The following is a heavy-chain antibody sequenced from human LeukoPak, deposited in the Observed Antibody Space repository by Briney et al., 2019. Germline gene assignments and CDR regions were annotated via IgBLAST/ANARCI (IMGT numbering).Heavy chain of an antibody. Sequence: ESSETLSLTCAVYGGSLSGYYWSWIRQPPGKGLEWIGEINHSGSTNYNPSLKSRVTISVDTSKNQFSLKLSSVTAAGRAVFLCAWGRFCFGAPNYYYYMDVWGKGTTVTISS. D-gene: IGHD3-10*01. CDR2: INHSGST. CDR3: AWGRFCFGAPNYYYYMDV. V-gene: IGHV4-34*01. J-gene: IGHJ6*03. CDR1: GGSLSGYY.